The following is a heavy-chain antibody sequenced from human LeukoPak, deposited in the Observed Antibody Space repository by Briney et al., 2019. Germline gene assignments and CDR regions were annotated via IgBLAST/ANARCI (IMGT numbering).Heavy chain of an antibody. J-gene: IGHJ5*02. CDR2: INPNSGGT. CDR3: AGDLYFCSSTSCYPSYNWFDP. Sequence: ASVKVSCKASGYTFTGYYMHWVRQAPGQGLEWMGWINPNSGGTNYAQKFQGRVTMTRDTSISTAYMELSRLRSDDTAVYYCAGDLYFCSSTSCYPSYNWFDPWGQGTLVTVSS. CDR1: GYTFTGYY. D-gene: IGHD2-2*01. V-gene: IGHV1-2*02.